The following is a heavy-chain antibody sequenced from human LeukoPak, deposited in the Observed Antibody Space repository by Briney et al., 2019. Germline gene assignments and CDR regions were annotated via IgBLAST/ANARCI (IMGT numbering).Heavy chain of an antibody. CDR2: IYYSGST. D-gene: IGHD3-10*01. CDR1: GGSISSYY. CDR3: ARHWLLLGYFDY. V-gene: IGHV4-59*08. J-gene: IGHJ4*02. Sequence: SETLSLTCTVSGGSISSYYWSWIRQPPGKGLEWIGYIYYSGSTNYNPSLKSRVTISVDTSKNQFSLKLSSVTAADTAVYYCARHWLLLGYFDYWGQGTLVTVSS.